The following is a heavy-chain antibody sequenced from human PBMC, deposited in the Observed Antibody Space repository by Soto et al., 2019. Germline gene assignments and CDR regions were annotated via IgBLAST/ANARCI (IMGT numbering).Heavy chain of an antibody. CDR3: ARDPPPTAAADQNTPDYYGMDV. D-gene: IGHD6-13*01. CDR2: ISSSSSTI. V-gene: IGHV3-48*01. J-gene: IGHJ6*02. CDR1: GFTFSSYS. Sequence: EVQLVESGGGLVQPGGSLRLSCAASGFTFSSYSMNWVRQAPGKGLEWVSYISSSSSTIYYADSVKGRFTISRDNAKNSLYLKINSLRPEDTAVYYCARDPPPTAAADQNTPDYYGMDVWGQGTTVTVSS.